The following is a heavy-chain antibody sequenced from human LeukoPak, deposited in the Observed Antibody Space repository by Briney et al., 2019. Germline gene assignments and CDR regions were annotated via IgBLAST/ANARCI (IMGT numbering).Heavy chain of an antibody. CDR1: GGSISSYY. D-gene: IGHD6-6*01. Sequence: SETLSLTXTVSGGSISSYYWSWIRQAAGKGLEWLGRIYTSGSTNYNPSLKSRVTMSVDTSKNQFSLKLSSVTAADTAVYYCARDGYSSSTSFDYWGQGTLVTVSS. J-gene: IGHJ4*02. CDR2: IYTSGST. V-gene: IGHV4-4*07. CDR3: ARDGYSSSTSFDY.